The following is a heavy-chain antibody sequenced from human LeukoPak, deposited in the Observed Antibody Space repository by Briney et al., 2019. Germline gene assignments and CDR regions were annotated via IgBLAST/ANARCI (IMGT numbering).Heavy chain of an antibody. V-gene: IGHV3-30*18. D-gene: IGHD6-19*01. CDR2: ITYDGSHS. J-gene: IGHJ4*02. CDR3: AKGPPGIAVAGTPGQLY. Sequence: GGSLRLSCAASGFTFNLYAMHWVRQAPGKGLEWVALITYDGSHSFYAESMKGRFTIFRDNSKNTLYLQVNSLRAEDTAVYYCAKGPPGIAVAGTPGQLYWGQGPWSPSPQ. CDR1: GFTFNLYA.